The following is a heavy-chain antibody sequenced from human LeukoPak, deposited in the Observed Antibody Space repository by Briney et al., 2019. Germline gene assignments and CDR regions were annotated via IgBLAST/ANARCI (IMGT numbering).Heavy chain of an antibody. Sequence: SETLSLTCAVYGGSFSGYYWSWIRQPPGEGLEWIGEINHSGSTNYNPSLKSRVTISVDTSKNQFSLKLSSVTAADTAVYYCVRTHPATTSAFDIWGQGTMVTVSS. V-gene: IGHV4-34*01. CDR2: INHSGST. CDR3: VRTHPATTSAFDI. D-gene: IGHD1-26*01. CDR1: GGSFSGYY. J-gene: IGHJ3*02.